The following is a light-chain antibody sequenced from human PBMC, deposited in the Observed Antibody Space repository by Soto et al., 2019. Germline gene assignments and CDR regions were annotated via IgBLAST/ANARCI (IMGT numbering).Light chain of an antibody. CDR1: QSLLHSNGYNY. V-gene: IGKV2-28*01. CDR3: MQALQTPIT. Sequence: DIVMTQSPLSLPVTPGEPASISCRSSQSLLHSNGYNYLDWCVEKPGQSPQLLIYLGSNRASGVPDRFSGSGSGTDFTLKISRVEAEDVGVYYCMQALQTPITFGQGTRLEI. J-gene: IGKJ5*01. CDR2: LGS.